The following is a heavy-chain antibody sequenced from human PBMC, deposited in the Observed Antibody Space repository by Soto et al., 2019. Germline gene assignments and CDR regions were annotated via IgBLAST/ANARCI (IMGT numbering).Heavy chain of an antibody. CDR1: GGTFSSYA. Sequence: QVQLVQSGAEVKKPGSSVKVSCKASGGTFSSYAISWVRQAPGQGLEWMGGIIPIFGTANYAQKFQGRVTNTADKSTSTAYMELSSLRSGDMAVYYCAADYDYVRGSYPRHWYGMDVWGQGTKVTVSS. J-gene: IGHJ6*02. CDR3: AADYDYVRGSYPRHWYGMDV. V-gene: IGHV1-69*06. CDR2: IIPIFGTA. D-gene: IGHD3-16*02.